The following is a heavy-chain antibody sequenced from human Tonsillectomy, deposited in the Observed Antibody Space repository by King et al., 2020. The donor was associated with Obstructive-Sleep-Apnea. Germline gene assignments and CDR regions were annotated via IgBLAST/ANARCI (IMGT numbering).Heavy chain of an antibody. CDR2: ISYDGSNK. Sequence: VQLVESGGGVVQPGRSLRLSCAASGFTFSSYGMHWVRQAPGQGLEWVAVISYDGSNKYYADSVKGRFTISRDNSKNTLYLQMNSLRAVDTAVYYCAKDLYYYGSGTRPVDYWGQGTLVTVSS. V-gene: IGHV3-30*18. CDR3: AKDLYYYGSGTRPVDY. J-gene: IGHJ4*02. CDR1: GFTFSSYG. D-gene: IGHD3-10*01.